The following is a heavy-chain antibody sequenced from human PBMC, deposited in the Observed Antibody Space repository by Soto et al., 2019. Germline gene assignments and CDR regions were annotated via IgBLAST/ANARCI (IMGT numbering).Heavy chain of an antibody. J-gene: IGHJ4*02. D-gene: IGHD6-19*01. CDR3: ARERSSGWYGY. CDR2: ISSSSSTI. CDR1: GFTFSSYS. Sequence: GGSLRLSCAASGFTFSSYSMNWVRQAPGKGLEWVSYISSSSSTIYYADSVKGRFTISRDNAKNSLYLQMNSLRAEDTAVYYCARERSSGWYGYWGQGTLVTVSS. V-gene: IGHV3-48*01.